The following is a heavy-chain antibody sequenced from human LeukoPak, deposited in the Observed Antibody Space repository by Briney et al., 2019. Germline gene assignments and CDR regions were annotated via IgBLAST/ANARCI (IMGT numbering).Heavy chain of an antibody. V-gene: IGHV3-30*18. D-gene: IGHD3-22*01. CDR1: GFTFSSYG. CDR2: ISYDGSNK. Sequence: PGGSLRLSCAASGFTFSSYGMHWVRQAPGKGLEWVAVISYDGSNKYYADSVKGRFTISRDNSKNTLYLQMNSLRAEDTAVYYCAKSGAVYHYDSSGYYYVDYWGQGTLVTVSS. CDR3: AKSGAVYHYDSSGYYYVDY. J-gene: IGHJ4*02.